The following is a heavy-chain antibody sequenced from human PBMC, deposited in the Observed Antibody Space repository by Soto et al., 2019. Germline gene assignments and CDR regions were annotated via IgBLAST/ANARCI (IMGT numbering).Heavy chain of an antibody. CDR2: IHYSGST. Sequence: SETLSLTCTVPGGSVNIGTYYWGWIRQPPGKGLEWIGFIHYSGSTNYNPSLKSRVTMSVDTSKNQFSLKLTSVNAADTAVYYCTRGGDAYKNGHWGQGTLVTVS. J-gene: IGHJ4*02. CDR3: TRGGDAYKNGH. V-gene: IGHV4-61*01. D-gene: IGHD2-21*01. CDR1: GGSVNIGTYY.